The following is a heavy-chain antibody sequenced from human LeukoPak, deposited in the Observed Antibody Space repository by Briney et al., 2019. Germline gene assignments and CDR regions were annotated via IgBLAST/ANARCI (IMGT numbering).Heavy chain of an antibody. V-gene: IGHV4-59*12. Sequence: SETLSLTCTVSGGSISSYYWSWIRQPPGKGLEWIGYIYYSASTNYNPSPKSRVTISVDTSKNQFSLKLSSVTAADTAVYYCARRTGIKALDYWGQGTLVTVSS. CDR1: GGSISSYY. D-gene: IGHD3-10*01. J-gene: IGHJ4*02. CDR2: IYYSAST. CDR3: ARRTGIKALDY.